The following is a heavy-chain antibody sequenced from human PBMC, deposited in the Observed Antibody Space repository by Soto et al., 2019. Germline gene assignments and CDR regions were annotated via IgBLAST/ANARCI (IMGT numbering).Heavy chain of an antibody. CDR3: ARRGYSSSWYYYYYYGMDV. V-gene: IGHV1-8*02. D-gene: IGHD6-13*01. Sequence: ASVKVSCKASGYTFTSYAMNWVRQATGQGLEWMGWMNPNSGNTGYAQKFQGRVTMTRNTSISTAYMELSGLRSEDTAVYYCARRGYSSSWYYYYYYGMDVWGQGTTVTVSS. CDR1: GYTFTSYA. CDR2: MNPNSGNT. J-gene: IGHJ6*02.